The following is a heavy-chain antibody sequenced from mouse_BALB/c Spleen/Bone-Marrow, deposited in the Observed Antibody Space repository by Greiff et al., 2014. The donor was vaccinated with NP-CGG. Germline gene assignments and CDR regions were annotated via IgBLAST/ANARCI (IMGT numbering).Heavy chain of an antibody. D-gene: IGHD2-1*01. CDR2: IRNKANGYTT. V-gene: IGHV7-3*02. Sequence: EVKLVESGGGLVQPGGSLRLSCATSGFTFTDYYMSWVRQPPGKALEWLGFIRNKANGYTTEYSASLKGRFTISRDNSHSILYLQMNTLRAEDSATYYCARDGGNYVLYYAMDYWGQGTSVTVSS. CDR3: ARDGGNYVLYYAMDY. CDR1: GFTFTDYY. J-gene: IGHJ4*01.